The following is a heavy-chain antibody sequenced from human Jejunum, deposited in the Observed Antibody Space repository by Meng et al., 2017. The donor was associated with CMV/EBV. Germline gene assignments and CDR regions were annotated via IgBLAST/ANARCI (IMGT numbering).Heavy chain of an antibody. Sequence: FTFDDYAMHWVRQAPGKGLEWVSGISSNSGSIGYADSVKGRFTISRDNAKNSLYLQMNSLRAKDTALYYCAKVDSSSYYYYYGMDVWGQGTTVTVSS. J-gene: IGHJ6*02. V-gene: IGHV3-9*01. D-gene: IGHD6-6*01. CDR2: ISSNSGSI. CDR3: AKVDSSSYYYYYGMDV. CDR1: FTFDDYA.